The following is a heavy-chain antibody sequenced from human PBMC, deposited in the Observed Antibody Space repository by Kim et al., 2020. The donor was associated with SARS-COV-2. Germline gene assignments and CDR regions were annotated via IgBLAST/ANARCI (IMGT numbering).Heavy chain of an antibody. V-gene: IGHV1-46*01. CDR3: ARDIYSYGEPRLDY. J-gene: IGHJ4*02. D-gene: IGHD5-18*01. Sequence: AQKFQGRVTMTRDTSTSTVYMELSSLRSEDTAVYYCARDIYSYGEPRLDYWGQGTLVTVSS.